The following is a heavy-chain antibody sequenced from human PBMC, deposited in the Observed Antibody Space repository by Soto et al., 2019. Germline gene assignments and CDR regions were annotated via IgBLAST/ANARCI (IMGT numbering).Heavy chain of an antibody. CDR2: ISHDGSNK. Sequence: QVQLLESGGGVVQPGRSLRLSCAASGFTFSSYGMHWVRQAPGTGLEWVAVISHDGSNKNYADSVKGRVNISRDNSKNTLYLQMNSLRAEDTAVYYCAKEAEMATAPLFDYWGQGTLVTVSS. CDR3: AKEAEMATAPLFDY. J-gene: IGHJ4*02. V-gene: IGHV3-30*18. D-gene: IGHD5-18*01. CDR1: GFTFSSYG.